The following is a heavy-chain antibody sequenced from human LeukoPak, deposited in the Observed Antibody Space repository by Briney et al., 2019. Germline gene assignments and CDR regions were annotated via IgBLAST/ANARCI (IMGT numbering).Heavy chain of an antibody. CDR1: GFTVSSNY. V-gene: IGHV3-53*01. J-gene: IGHJ5*02. Sequence: GGSLRLSCAASGFTVSSNYMSWVRQAPGKGLEWVSVIYSGGSTYYADSVKGRFTISRDNSKSTLYLQMNSLRAEDTAVYYCAAVKTIAADGLLNWFDPWGQGTLVTVSS. CDR2: IYSGGST. D-gene: IGHD6-13*01. CDR3: AAVKTIAADGLLNWFDP.